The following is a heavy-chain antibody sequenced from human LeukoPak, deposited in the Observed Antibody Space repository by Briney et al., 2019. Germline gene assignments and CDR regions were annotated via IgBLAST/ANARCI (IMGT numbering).Heavy chain of an antibody. Sequence: NPSETLSLTCAVYGGSFSGYYWSWIRQPPGKGLEWIGEINHSGSTNYNPSLKSRVTISVDASKNQFSLKLSSVTAADTAVYYCARSYGDYDVNWFDPWGQGTLVTVSS. V-gene: IGHV4-34*01. J-gene: IGHJ5*02. CDR2: INHSGST. CDR1: GGSFSGYY. CDR3: ARSYGDYDVNWFDP. D-gene: IGHD4-17*01.